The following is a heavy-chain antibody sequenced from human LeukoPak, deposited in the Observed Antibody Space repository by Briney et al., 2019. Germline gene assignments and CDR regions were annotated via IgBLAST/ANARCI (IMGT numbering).Heavy chain of an antibody. CDR3: ARAFHPGYCSSTSCFMSYFDY. CDR2: ISDSGGRT. V-gene: IGHV3-23*01. CDR1: GFTFSSYD. Sequence: GGSLTLSCAASGFTFSSYDMTWLRQAPGKGLEWVSNISDSGGRTYYADSVKGRCTISRDNSKNTLYLQMNSLRAEDTAVYYCARAFHPGYCSSTSCFMSYFDYRGQGTLLSVSS. J-gene: IGHJ4*02. D-gene: IGHD2-2*01.